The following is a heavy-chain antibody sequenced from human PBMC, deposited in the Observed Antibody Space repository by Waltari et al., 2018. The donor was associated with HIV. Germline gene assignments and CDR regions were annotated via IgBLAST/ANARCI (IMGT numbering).Heavy chain of an antibody. V-gene: IGHV3-33*01. D-gene: IGHD2-15*01. CDR3: ARADSPGFYYYGMDV. J-gene: IGHJ6*02. CDR1: GFTFSSYG. CDR2: IWYDGSNK. Sequence: QVQLVESGGGVVQPGRSLRLSCAASGFTFSSYGMHWVRQAPGKGLEWVAVIWYDGSNKYYADSVKGRFTISRDNSKNTLYLQMNSLRAEDTAVYYCARADSPGFYYYGMDVWGQGTTVTVSS.